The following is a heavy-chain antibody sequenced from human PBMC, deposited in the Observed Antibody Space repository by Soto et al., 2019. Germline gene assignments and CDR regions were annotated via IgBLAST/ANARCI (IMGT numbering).Heavy chain of an antibody. CDR2: IYYSGST. CDR3: ARVQHPAYFDY. Sequence: PSETLSLTCIVSGDSISSYYWSWIRQPPGKGLEWIGYIYYSGSTNYNPSLKSRVTISVDTSKNQFSLKLSSVTAEDTAVYYCARVQHPAYFDYWGQGTPVTVSS. D-gene: IGHD3-10*01. CDR1: GDSISSYY. J-gene: IGHJ4*02. V-gene: IGHV4-59*08.